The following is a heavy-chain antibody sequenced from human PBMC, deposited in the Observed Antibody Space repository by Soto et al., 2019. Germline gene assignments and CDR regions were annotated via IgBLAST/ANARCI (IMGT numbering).Heavy chain of an antibody. V-gene: IGHV4-39*01. CDR3: ARITRVRGDNAFDI. CDR1: GGSISSSSFD. D-gene: IGHD3-10*01. Sequence: QLQLQESGPGLVKSSETLSLICTASGGSISSSSFDWGWVRQLPGKGLEWIGSIFYSGSTYYNPSRKSRVTISIDTSKNQFSLKLSSVTAADTALFYCARITRVRGDNAFDIWGPGTLVTVSS. CDR2: IFYSGST. J-gene: IGHJ3*02.